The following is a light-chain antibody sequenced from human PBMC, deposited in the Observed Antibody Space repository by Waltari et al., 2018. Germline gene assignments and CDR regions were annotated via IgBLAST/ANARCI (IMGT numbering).Light chain of an antibody. CDR3: QTGGFGIWV. CDR2: VNSDGSH. J-gene: IGLJ3*02. V-gene: IGLV4-69*01. CDR1: SGPSNNA. Sequence: QLMLTQSPSASASLGASVKLTCTLSSGPSNNAIAGHQKQPEKGPRYWMKVNSDGSHIKGDGIPDRFSGSSSGAERYLTISSLQSEDEADYYCQTGGFGIWVFGGGTKLTVL.